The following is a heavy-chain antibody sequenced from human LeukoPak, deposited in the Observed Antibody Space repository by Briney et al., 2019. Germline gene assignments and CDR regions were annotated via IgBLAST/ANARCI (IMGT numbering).Heavy chain of an antibody. V-gene: IGHV3-74*01. D-gene: IGHD3-10*01. Sequence: PGGSLRLSCAASGFTFSSYWMPWVRQVPGKGLVWVSRINSDGSSTSYADSVKGRFTISRDNAKNALYVQMNSLGAEDTAVYYCSTGSGHAFDIWGRGTMVTVSS. CDR1: GFTFSSYW. CDR2: INSDGSST. J-gene: IGHJ3*02. CDR3: STGSGHAFDI.